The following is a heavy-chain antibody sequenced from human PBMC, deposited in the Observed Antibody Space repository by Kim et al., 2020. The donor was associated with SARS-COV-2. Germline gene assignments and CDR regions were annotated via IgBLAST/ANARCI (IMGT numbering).Heavy chain of an antibody. J-gene: IGHJ2*01. V-gene: IGHV4-39*01. Sequence: SETLSLTCTVSGGSISSSSYYWGWIRQPPGKGLEWIGSIYYSGSTYYNPSLKSRVTISVDTSKNQFSLKLSSVTAADTAVYYCARPVASIAVAGDWYFDLRGRGTLVTVSS. CDR1: GGSISSSSYY. D-gene: IGHD6-19*01. CDR3: ARPVASIAVAGDWYFDL. CDR2: IYYSGST.